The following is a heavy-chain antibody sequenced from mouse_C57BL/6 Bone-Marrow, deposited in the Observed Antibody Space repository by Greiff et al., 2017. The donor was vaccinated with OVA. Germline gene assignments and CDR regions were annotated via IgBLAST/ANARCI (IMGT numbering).Heavy chain of an antibody. CDR3: ARDLGGFAY. J-gene: IGHJ3*01. V-gene: IGHV1-59*01. D-gene: IGHD3-1*01. CDR1: GYTFTSYW. Sequence: QVQLQQPGAELVRPGTSVKLSCKASGYTFTSYWMHWVKQRPGQGLEWIGVIDPSDSYTNYNQKFKGKATLTVDTSSSTAYMQLSSLTSEDSAVYYCARDLGGFAYWAKGLWSLSLQ. CDR2: IDPSDSYT.